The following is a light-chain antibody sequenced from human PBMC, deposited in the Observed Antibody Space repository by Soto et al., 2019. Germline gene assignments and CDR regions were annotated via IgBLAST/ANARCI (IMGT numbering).Light chain of an antibody. CDR2: LNN. V-gene: IGLV1-40*01. CDR3: QSYDSNLSAWV. Sequence: QLVLTQPPSVSGAPGQRVTISCTGSSSNIGAGYPVHWYQQLPGTAPRLLIYLNNNRPSGVPDRFSGSKSGTSASLAITGLQTEDESDYYCQSYDSNLSAWVFGGGTKLTVL. CDR1: SSNIGAGYP. J-gene: IGLJ3*02.